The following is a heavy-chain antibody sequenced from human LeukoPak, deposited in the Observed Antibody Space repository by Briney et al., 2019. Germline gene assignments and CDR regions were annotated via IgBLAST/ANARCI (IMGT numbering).Heavy chain of an antibody. CDR2: INPNSGGT. D-gene: IGHD4-11*01. CDR1: GYTFTGYY. J-gene: IGHJ4*02. V-gene: IGHV1-2*02. CDR3: ARSSDYSNYIIDY. Sequence: ASVKVSCKASGYTFTGYYMHWVRQAPGQGLEWMGWINPNSGGTNYAQTFQGRVTMTRDTSMSTAYMELTRLTSDDTAVYFCARSSDYSNYIIDYWGQGTLVTVSS.